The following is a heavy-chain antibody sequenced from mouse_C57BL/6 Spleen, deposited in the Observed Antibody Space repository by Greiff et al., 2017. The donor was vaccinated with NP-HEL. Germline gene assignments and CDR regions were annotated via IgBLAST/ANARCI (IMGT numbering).Heavy chain of an antibody. Sequence: EVKLQESGGGLVQPGGSMKLSCAASGFTFSDAWMDWVRQSPEKGLEWVAEIRNKANNHATYYAESVKGRFTISRDDSKSSVYLQMNSLRAEDTSIYYCTSPYYSNYEDAMDYWGQGTSVTVSS. CDR2: IRNKANNHAT. CDR1: GFTFSDAW. J-gene: IGHJ4*01. D-gene: IGHD2-5*01. V-gene: IGHV6-6*01. CDR3: TSPYYSNYEDAMDY.